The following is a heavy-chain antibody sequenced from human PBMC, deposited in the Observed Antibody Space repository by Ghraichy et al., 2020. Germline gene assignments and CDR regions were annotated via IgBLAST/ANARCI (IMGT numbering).Heavy chain of an antibody. V-gene: IGHV3-30*04. Sequence: GGSLRLSCAASGFTFSSYAMHWVRQAPGKGLEWVAVISYDGSNKYYADSVKGRFTISRDNSKNTLYLQMNSLRAEDTAVYYCARSRVGSSGWFSAEYFQHWGQGTLVTVSS. CDR1: GFTFSSYA. D-gene: IGHD6-19*01. J-gene: IGHJ1*01. CDR2: ISYDGSNK. CDR3: ARSRVGSSGWFSAEYFQH.